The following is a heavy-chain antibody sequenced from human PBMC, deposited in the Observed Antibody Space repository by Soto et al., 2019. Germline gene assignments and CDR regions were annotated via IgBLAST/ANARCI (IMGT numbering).Heavy chain of an antibody. CDR1: GFTFSNAW. CDR2: IKSKTDGGTT. Sequence: GGSLRLSCAASGFTFSNAWMSWVRQAPGKGLEWVGRIKSKTDGGTTDYAAPVKGRFTISRDDSKNTLYLQMNSLKTEDTAVYYCTTEGGSSGWYYFDYWGQGTLVTVSS. J-gene: IGHJ4*02. CDR3: TTEGGSSGWYYFDY. D-gene: IGHD6-19*01. V-gene: IGHV3-15*01.